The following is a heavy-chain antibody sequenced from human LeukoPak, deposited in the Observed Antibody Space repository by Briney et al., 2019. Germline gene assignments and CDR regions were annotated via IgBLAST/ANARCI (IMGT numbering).Heavy chain of an antibody. CDR1: GFTFSSYA. D-gene: IGHD6-13*01. Sequence: GGSLRLSCAASGFTFSSYAMSWVRQAPGKGLEWVSAISGSGGSTYYADSVKGRFTISSDNPKNTLYLQMNSLRAEDTAVYYCAKYSAAGNSSYYYGMDVWGQGTTVTVSS. J-gene: IGHJ6*02. CDR2: ISGSGGST. CDR3: AKYSAAGNSSYYYGMDV. V-gene: IGHV3-23*01.